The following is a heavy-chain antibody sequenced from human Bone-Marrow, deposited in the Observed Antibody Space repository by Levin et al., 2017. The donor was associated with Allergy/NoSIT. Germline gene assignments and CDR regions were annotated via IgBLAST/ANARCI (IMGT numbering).Heavy chain of an antibody. CDR3: AKTQGRWSLDY. V-gene: IGHV3-23*01. J-gene: IGHJ4*02. Sequence: GESLKISCVASGFTFSTYAMSWVRQAPGKGLEWVSGISGSGGSTSYADSVKGRFTISRDDSKNTLYLQMNSLRVEDTAVYYCAKTQGRWSLDYWGQGTLVPVSA. CDR2: ISGSGGST. D-gene: IGHD3-3*01. CDR1: GFTFSTYA.